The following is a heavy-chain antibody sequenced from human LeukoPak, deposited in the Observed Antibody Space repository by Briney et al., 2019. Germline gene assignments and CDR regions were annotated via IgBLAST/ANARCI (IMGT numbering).Heavy chain of an antibody. Sequence: GESLRLSCAASGFTVSSNYMSWVRQVPGKGLEWVSVIYSGGTISYADSVKGRFTISRNNSENTLYLQMNSLRVVDTAVYYCAREVGGGASGQWGQGTLVTVSS. D-gene: IGHD3-16*01. J-gene: IGHJ4*02. V-gene: IGHV3-66*01. CDR2: IYSGGTI. CDR1: GFTVSSNY. CDR3: AREVGGGASGQ.